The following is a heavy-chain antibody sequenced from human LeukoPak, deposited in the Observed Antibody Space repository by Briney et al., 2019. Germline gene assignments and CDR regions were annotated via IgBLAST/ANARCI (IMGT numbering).Heavy chain of an antibody. CDR3: VRVLYYYDSSGYAPGY. J-gene: IGHJ4*02. V-gene: IGHV3-30-3*01. Sequence: GGSLRLSCAASGFTFSSYAMHWVRQAPGKGLEWVAVISYDGSNKYYADSVKGRFTISRDNSKNTLYLQMNSLRAEDTAVYYCVRVLYYYDSSGYAPGYWGQGTLVTVSS. CDR2: ISYDGSNK. D-gene: IGHD3-22*01. CDR1: GFTFSSYA.